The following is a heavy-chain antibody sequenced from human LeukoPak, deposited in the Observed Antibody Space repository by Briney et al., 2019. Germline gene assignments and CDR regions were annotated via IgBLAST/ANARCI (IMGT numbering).Heavy chain of an antibody. CDR1: GFTFSSFG. J-gene: IGHJ6*02. Sequence: GGSLRLSCAASGFTFSSFGMHWVRQAPGKGLEWVAVILYDGSNKHYADSVKGRFTISRDNSKNTLYLQMNSLRAEDTAVYYCAREADEEPEYYYYYGMDVWGQGTTVTVSS. D-gene: IGHD1-14*01. V-gene: IGHV3-30*03. CDR3: AREADEEPEYYYYYGMDV. CDR2: ILYDGSNK.